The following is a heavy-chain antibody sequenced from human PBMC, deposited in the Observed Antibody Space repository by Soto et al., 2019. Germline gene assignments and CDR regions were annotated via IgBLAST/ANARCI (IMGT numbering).Heavy chain of an antibody. Sequence: QVQLVQSGAEVKKPGSSVKVSCKASGGTFSSYTISWVRQAPGQGLEWMGRIIPILGIANYAQKFQGRVTITADKSMSTAYMELSSLRSEDTAVYYCASLRGYRYYYYGMDVWGQGTTVTVSS. D-gene: IGHD5-18*01. CDR3: ASLRGYRYYYYGMDV. CDR2: IIPILGIA. CDR1: GGTFSSYT. V-gene: IGHV1-69*02. J-gene: IGHJ6*02.